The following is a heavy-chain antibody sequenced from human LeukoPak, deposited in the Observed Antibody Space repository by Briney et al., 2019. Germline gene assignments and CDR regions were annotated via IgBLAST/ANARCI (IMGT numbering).Heavy chain of an antibody. D-gene: IGHD3-3*01. V-gene: IGHV1-18*01. CDR1: GYTFTSYG. CDR3: ARDLSTIFGVVIYFDY. CDR2: ISAYNGNT. J-gene: IGHJ4*02. Sequence: GASVKVSRKASGYTFTSYGISWVRQAPGQGLEWMGWISAYNGNTNYAQKLQGRVTMTTDTSTSTAYMELRSLRSDDTAVYYCARDLSTIFGVVIYFDYWGQGTLVTVSS.